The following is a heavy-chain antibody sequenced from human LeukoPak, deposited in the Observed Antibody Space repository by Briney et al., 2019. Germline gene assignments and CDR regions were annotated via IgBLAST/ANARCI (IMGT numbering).Heavy chain of an antibody. J-gene: IGHJ4*02. D-gene: IGHD3-22*01. CDR1: GLTFSSYA. V-gene: IGHV3-30*04. CDR2: ISYDGSNK. CDR3: ARGQSIYYENPYYFDY. Sequence: PGRSLRLSCAASGLTFSSYAMHWVRQAPGKGLEWVAVISYDGSNKYYADSVKGRFTISRDNSKNTLYLQMNSLRAEDTAVYYCARGQSIYYENPYYFDYWGQGTLVTVSS.